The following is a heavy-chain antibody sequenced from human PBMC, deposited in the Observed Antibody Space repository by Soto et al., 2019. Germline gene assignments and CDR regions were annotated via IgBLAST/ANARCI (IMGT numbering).Heavy chain of an antibody. D-gene: IGHD6-13*01. CDR1: GFTFSNAW. V-gene: IGHV3-15*07. J-gene: IGHJ6*02. CDR3: TTGPNSSSWYVDYYYYGMDV. Sequence: GGSLRLSCAASGFTFSNAWMNWVRQAPGKGLEWVGRIKSKTDGGTTDYAAPVKGRLTISRDDSKNTLYLQMNSLKTEDTAVYYCTTGPNSSSWYVDYYYYGMDVWGQGTTVTVSS. CDR2: IKSKTDGGTT.